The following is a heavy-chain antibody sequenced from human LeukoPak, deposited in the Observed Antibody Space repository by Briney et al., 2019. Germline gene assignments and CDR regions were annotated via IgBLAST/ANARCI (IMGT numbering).Heavy chain of an antibody. CDR2: INYSGSNA. CDR1: GFTFSISA. CDR3: ARDIELST. D-gene: IGHD1-7*01. J-gene: IGHJ3*01. Sequence: GGSLGLSCAASGFTFSISAMTWVRQAPGKGLEWVALINYSGSNAYYADSVRGRSTISRDSSKSMLYLQMDSLRAEDTAIYYCARDIELSTWGQGTMVSV. V-gene: IGHV3-23*01.